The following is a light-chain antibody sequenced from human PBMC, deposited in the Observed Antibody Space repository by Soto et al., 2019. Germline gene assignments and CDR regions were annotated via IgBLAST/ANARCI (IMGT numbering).Light chain of an antibody. J-gene: IGLJ2*01. Sequence: QSVLTQPPSVSGAPGQRVTISCTGSSSNIGANYDVHWYHQLPGTAPKLLIYGNTNRPSGVPDRFSGSKSGTSAFLAITGLQAEDEADYYCQSYDGSLSSVVFGGGTKLTVL. CDR2: GNT. CDR1: SSNIGANYD. CDR3: QSYDGSLSSVV. V-gene: IGLV1-40*01.